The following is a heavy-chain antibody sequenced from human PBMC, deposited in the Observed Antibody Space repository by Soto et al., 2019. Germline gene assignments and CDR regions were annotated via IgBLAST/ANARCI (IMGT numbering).Heavy chain of an antibody. CDR3: ARDLPGVIVVVVAATAGAFDI. CDR2: IKQDGSEK. CDR1: GFTFSSYW. Sequence: GGSLRLSCAASGFTFSSYWMSWVRQAPGKGLEWVANIKQDGSEKYYVDSVKGRFTISRDNAKNSLYLQMNSLRAEDTAVYYCARDLPGVIVVVVAATAGAFDIWGQGTMVTVSS. J-gene: IGHJ3*02. V-gene: IGHV3-7*01. D-gene: IGHD2-15*01.